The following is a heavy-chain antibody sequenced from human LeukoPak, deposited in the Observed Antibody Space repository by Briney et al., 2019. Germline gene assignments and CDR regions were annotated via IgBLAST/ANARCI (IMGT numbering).Heavy chain of an antibody. CDR1: GFTVSSNY. J-gene: IGHJ4*02. Sequence: GGSLRLSCAASGFTVSSNYMSWVRQAPGKGLEWVSVIHSGGTTYYADSVKGRFTISRDSSKNTLYLQMSSLRAEDTAVYYCARDGRGDLTWIQLWSPFDYWGQGTLVTVSS. V-gene: IGHV3-66*02. CDR2: IHSGGTT. CDR3: ARDGRGDLTWIQLWSPFDY. D-gene: IGHD5-18*01.